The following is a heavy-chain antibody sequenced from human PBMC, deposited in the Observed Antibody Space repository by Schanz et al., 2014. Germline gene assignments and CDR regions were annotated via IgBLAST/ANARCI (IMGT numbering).Heavy chain of an antibody. CDR2: ISNDGSIK. V-gene: IGHV3-30-3*02. CDR1: GFTFSSYA. Sequence: QVQLVESGGGVVQFGRSLRLPCAASGFTFSSYAMHWVRQAPGKGLEWVALISNDGSIKYYADSVKGRFTISRDNSKNTLYLQMNSLRAEDTAVYYCAKELLYGGPMPLNHLEYWGQGTLVTVSS. D-gene: IGHD2-2*01. CDR3: AKELLYGGPMPLNHLEY. J-gene: IGHJ4*02.